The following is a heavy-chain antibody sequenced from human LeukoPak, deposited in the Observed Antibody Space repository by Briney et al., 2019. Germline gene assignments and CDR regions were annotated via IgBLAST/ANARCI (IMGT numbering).Heavy chain of an antibody. J-gene: IGHJ4*02. CDR2: ISSSSGYI. CDR1: GFTFSSYI. Sequence: GGSLRLSCAASGFTFSSYIMNWVRQAPGKGLEWVSSISSSSGYIYYADSVKGRFTISRDNAKNSLYLQMNSLRAEDTAVYYCAREVVTASHFDYWGQGTLVTVSS. D-gene: IGHD2-21*02. CDR3: AREVVTASHFDY. V-gene: IGHV3-21*01.